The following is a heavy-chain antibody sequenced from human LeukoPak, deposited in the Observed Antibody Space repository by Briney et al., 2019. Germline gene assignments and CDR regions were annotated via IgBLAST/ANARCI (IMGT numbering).Heavy chain of an antibody. J-gene: IGHJ4*02. CDR3: ARDLRGKDDY. Sequence: GASVKVSCKASGYTFTGYYVHWVRQAPGQGLEWIGWINPNSGGRKYAQKFQDRVTLTMDTSISTAYMELSGLRSDDRAVYYCARDLRGKDDYWGQGTLVTVSS. D-gene: IGHD1-26*01. V-gene: IGHV1-2*02. CDR1: GYTFTGYY. CDR2: INPNSGGR.